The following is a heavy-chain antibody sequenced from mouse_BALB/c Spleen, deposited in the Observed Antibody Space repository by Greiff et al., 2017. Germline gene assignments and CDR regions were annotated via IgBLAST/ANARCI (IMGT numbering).Heavy chain of an antibody. CDR1: GFNIKDTY. CDR2: IDPANGNT. J-gene: IGHJ3*01. V-gene: IGHV14-3*02. D-gene: IGHD2-10*01. CDR3: ARSPYYGNYEGCAY. Sequence: EVQLQQSGAELVKPGASVKLSCTASGFNIKDTYMHWVKQRPEQGLEWIGRIDPANGNTKYDPKFQGKATITADTSSNTAYLQLSSLTSEDTAVYYCARSPYYGNYEGCAYWGQGTLVTVSA.